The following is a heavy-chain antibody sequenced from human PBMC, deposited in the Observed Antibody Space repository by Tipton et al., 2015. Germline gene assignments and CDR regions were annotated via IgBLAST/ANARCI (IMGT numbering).Heavy chain of an antibody. Sequence: SLRLSCAASGFTFSNYYMSWIRQAPGKGLEWLSYIDSSGRTIYYTDSVKGRFTISRDNAKNSLYLQMNSLRAEDTAVYYCARDRPYSDIRYEYDYYYYGMDVWGQGTTVTVSS. CDR1: GFTFSNYY. J-gene: IGHJ6*02. CDR3: ARDRPYSDIRYEYDYYYYGMDV. D-gene: IGHD5-12*01. CDR2: IDSSGRTI. V-gene: IGHV3-11*01.